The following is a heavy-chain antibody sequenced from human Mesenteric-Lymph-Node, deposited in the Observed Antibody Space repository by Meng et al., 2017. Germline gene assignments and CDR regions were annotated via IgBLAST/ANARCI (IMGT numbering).Heavy chain of an antibody. V-gene: IGHV4-34*01. CDR1: GGSFSGYY. D-gene: IGHD6-19*01. CDR2: INHSGST. J-gene: IGHJ3*02. Sequence: GSLRLSCAVYGGSFSGYYWSWIRQPPGKGLEWIGEINHSGSTNYNPSLKSRVTISVDTSKNQFSLKLSPVTAADTAVYYCARGEQWLGHAFDIWGQGTMVTVSS. CDR3: ARGEQWLGHAFDI.